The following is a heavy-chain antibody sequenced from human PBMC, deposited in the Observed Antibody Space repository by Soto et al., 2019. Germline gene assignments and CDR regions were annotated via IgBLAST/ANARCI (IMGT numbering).Heavy chain of an antibody. CDR1: GGSFSGYY. Sequence: SETLSLTCAVYGGSFSGYYWSWIRQPPGKGLEWIGEINHSGSTNYNPSLKSRVTISVDTSKNQFSLKLSSVTAADTAVYYCARARSGYCSSTSCYGVPRPSLAYDYWGQGTLVTVSS. V-gene: IGHV4-34*01. CDR2: INHSGST. CDR3: ARARSGYCSSTSCYGVPRPSLAYDY. D-gene: IGHD2-2*01. J-gene: IGHJ4*02.